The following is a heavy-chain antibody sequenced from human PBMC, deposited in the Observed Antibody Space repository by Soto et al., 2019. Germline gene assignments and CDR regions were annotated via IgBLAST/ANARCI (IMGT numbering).Heavy chain of an antibody. J-gene: IGHJ6*02. V-gene: IGHV3-23*01. D-gene: IGHD3-22*01. CDR2: ISGSGGST. Sequence: GGSLRLSCAASGFTFSSYAMSWVRQAPGKGLEWVSAISGSGGSTYYADSVKGRFTISRDNSKNTLYLQMNSLRAEDTAVYYCAKWPSGGYYRDYYYYGMDVWGQGTTVTVSS. CDR3: AKWPSGGYYRDYYYYGMDV. CDR1: GFTFSSYA.